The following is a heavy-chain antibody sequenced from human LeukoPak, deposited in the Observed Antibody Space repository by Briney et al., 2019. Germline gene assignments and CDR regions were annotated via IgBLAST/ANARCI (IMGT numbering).Heavy chain of an antibody. CDR1: GGSISSYY. Sequence: PSETLSLTCTVSGGSISSYYWSWIRQPAGKGLEWIGRIYTSGSTNYNPSLKSRVTMSVDTSKNQFSLKLSSVTAADTAVYYCARGSRYFDWLPLSLDQQRRHVEFDYWGQGTLVTVSS. J-gene: IGHJ4*02. CDR2: IYTSGST. CDR3: ARGSRYFDWLPLSLDQQRRHVEFDY. V-gene: IGHV4-4*07. D-gene: IGHD3-9*01.